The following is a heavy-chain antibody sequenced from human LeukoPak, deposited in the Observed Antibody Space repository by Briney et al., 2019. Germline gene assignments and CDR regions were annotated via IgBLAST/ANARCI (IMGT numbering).Heavy chain of an antibody. CDR2: IYYSGST. CDR3: ARHTYYYDSSGYLYPRAFDI. D-gene: IGHD3-22*01. J-gene: IGHJ3*02. CDR1: GGSISSSSYY. V-gene: IGHV4-39*01. Sequence: SETLSLTCTASGGSISSSSYYWGWLRQPPGKGLEWIGSIYYSGSTYYNPSLKSRVTISVDTSKNQFSLKLSSVTAADTAVYYCARHTYYYDSSGYLYPRAFDIWGQGTMVTVSS.